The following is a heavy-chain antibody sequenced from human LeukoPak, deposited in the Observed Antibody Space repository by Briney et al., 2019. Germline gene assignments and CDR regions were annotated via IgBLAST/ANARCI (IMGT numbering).Heavy chain of an antibody. CDR1: GFTFSSYA. J-gene: IGHJ4*02. CDR2: ISVSGTST. V-gene: IGHV3-23*01. CDR3: AKDQPTDGYNSI. D-gene: IGHD5-24*01. Sequence: PGESLRLSCAASGFTFSSYAMSWVRQAPGKGLEWVSGISVSGTSTSNADSVKGRFTISRDNPRNTLYLQMNSLRAEDTALYYCAKDQPTDGYNSIWGRGTLVTVSS.